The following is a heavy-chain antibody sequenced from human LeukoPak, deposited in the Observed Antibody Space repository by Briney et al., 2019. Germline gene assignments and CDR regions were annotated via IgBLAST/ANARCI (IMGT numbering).Heavy chain of an antibody. Sequence: SETLSLTCTVSGGSISSSSYYWGWIRQPPGKGLEWIGSIYYSGSTYYNPSLKSRVTISVDTSKNQFSLKLSSVTAADTAVYYCARVRLVTTDDLDYWGQGTLVTVSS. CDR3: ARVRLVTTDDLDY. D-gene: IGHD4-11*01. V-gene: IGHV4-39*07. CDR2: IYYSGST. J-gene: IGHJ4*02. CDR1: GGSISSSSYY.